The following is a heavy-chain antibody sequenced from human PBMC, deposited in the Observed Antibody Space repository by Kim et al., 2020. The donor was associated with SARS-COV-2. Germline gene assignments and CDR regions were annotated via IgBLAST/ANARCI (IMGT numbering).Heavy chain of an antibody. CDR2: IYYSGST. CDR3: ARQDRAVTRPNWFDP. V-gene: IGHV4-39*01. J-gene: IGHJ5*02. CDR1: GGSISSRTYY. D-gene: IGHD3-3*01. Sequence: SETLSLTCTVSGGSISSRTYYWGWIRQPPGKGLEWIGSIYYSGSTYYNPSLKSRVTISVDTSKNQFSLKLSSVTAADTAVYHCARQDRAVTRPNWFDPWGQGTLVTVSS.